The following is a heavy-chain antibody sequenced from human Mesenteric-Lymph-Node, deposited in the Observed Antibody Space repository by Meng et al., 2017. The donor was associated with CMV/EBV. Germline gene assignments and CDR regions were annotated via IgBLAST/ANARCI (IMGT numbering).Heavy chain of an antibody. V-gene: IGHV4-61*01. CDR3: ARSRPGGYCSSSSCFPYNYHGMDV. J-gene: IGHJ6*02. CDR1: GGSVSSDSYY. Sequence: SETLSLTCTVYGGSVSSDSYYWSWIRQPPGKGLEWIGYIYYTGSTNYSPSLKSRVTISVDTSKNQFSVKLRSVTAADTAVYYCARSRPGGYCSSSSCFPYNYHGMDVWGQGTTVTVSS. D-gene: IGHD2-2*01. CDR2: IYYTGST.